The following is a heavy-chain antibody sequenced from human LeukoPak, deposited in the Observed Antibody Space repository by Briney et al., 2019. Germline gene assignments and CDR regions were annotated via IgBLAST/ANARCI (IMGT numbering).Heavy chain of an antibody. D-gene: IGHD3-16*01. Sequence: ASVKVSCKASGYTFTSYDINWVRQATGQGLEWMGWMKPNSGNTGYAQKFQGRVTMTSNTSISTAYMELSSLRSEDTAVYYCARVRGTIRLRLIAYWGQGTLVTVSS. CDR2: MKPNSGNT. J-gene: IGHJ4*02. CDR1: GYTFTSYD. CDR3: ARVRGTIRLRLIAY. V-gene: IGHV1-8*01.